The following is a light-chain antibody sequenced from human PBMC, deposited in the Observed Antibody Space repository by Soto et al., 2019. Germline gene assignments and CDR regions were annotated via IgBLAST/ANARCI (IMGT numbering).Light chain of an antibody. CDR2: DAS. CDR3: QQYDNLPPFT. Sequence: DIQMTQSPSSLSASVGVRVTITCQASQDISNYLNWYQQKPGKTPKLLIYDASNLETGVPSRFSGSGSGTDFTFTISSLQPEDIATYYCQQYDNLPPFTFGPGTKVDI. V-gene: IGKV1-33*01. J-gene: IGKJ3*01. CDR1: QDISNY.